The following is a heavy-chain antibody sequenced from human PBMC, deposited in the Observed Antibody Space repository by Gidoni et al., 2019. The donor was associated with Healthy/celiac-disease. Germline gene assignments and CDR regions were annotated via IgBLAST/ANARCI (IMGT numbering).Heavy chain of an antibody. V-gene: IGHV4-39*01. CDR2: IYCSGST. CDR1: GGSISTSSYY. Sequence: QLQLQESGPGLVKPSETLSLTCTVSGGSISTSSYYWGWIRQPPGKGLEWIGSIYCSGSTYYNPSLKSRVTISVDTSKNQFSLKLSSVTAADTAVYYCARQELSNYDYGDPWGTFFDYWGQGTLVTVSS. D-gene: IGHD4-17*01. CDR3: ARQELSNYDYGDPWGTFFDY. J-gene: IGHJ4*02.